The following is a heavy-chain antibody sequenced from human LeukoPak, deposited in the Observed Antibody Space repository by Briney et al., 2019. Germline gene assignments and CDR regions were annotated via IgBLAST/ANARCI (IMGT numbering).Heavy chain of an antibody. CDR3: ARHGGYSSPSGY. CDR1: GGSISNYY. Sequence: SETLSLTCTVSGGSISNYYWSWIRQPPGKGLEWIGYIFSSGSTNYNPSLKSRVNISVDMSKNQFSLKLSSVTDADTAVYYCARHGGYSSPSGYWGQGTLVTVST. J-gene: IGHJ4*02. D-gene: IGHD5-12*01. V-gene: IGHV4-59*08. CDR2: IFSSGST.